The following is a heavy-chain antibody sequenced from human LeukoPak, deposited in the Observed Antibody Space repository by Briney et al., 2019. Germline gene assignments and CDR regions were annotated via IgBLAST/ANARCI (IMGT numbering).Heavy chain of an antibody. CDR3: ASTISWYQGAEYFQH. CDR1: GGSISSYY. J-gene: IGHJ1*01. V-gene: IGHV4-59*08. Sequence: PSETLSLTCTVSGGSISSYYWSWIRQPPGKGLEWIGYIYYSGSTNYNPSLKSRVTISVDTSKNQFSLKLSSVTAADTAVYYCASTISWYQGAEYFQHWGQGTLVTVSS. D-gene: IGHD6-13*01. CDR2: IYYSGST.